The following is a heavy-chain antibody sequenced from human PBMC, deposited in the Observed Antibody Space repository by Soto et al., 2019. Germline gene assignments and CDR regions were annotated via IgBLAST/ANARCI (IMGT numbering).Heavy chain of an antibody. CDR1: GGSFSGYY. CDR2: INHSGST. CDR3: ARGRILTFFAEVIIHYYGMDV. D-gene: IGHD3-3*01. Sequence: PSETLSLTCAVYGGSFSGYYWSWIRQPPGKGLEWIGEINHSGSTNYNPSLKSRVTISVDTSKNQFSLKLSSVTAADTAVYYCARGRILTFFAEVIIHYYGMDVWGQGTSVTVSS. J-gene: IGHJ6*02. V-gene: IGHV4-34*01.